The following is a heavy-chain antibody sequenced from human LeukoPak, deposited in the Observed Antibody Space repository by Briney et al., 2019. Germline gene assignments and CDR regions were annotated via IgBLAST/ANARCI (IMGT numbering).Heavy chain of an antibody. CDR3: ASTYYYDSSGYYYSYFQH. D-gene: IGHD3-22*01. Sequence: GASVKVSCKASGGTFSSYAISWVRQAPGQGLEWMGGIIPIFGTANYAQKFQGRVTITADESTSTAYMELSSLRSEDTAVYYCASTYYYDSSGYYYSYFQHWGQGTLVTVSS. CDR2: IIPIFGTA. V-gene: IGHV1-69*13. J-gene: IGHJ1*01. CDR1: GGTFSSYA.